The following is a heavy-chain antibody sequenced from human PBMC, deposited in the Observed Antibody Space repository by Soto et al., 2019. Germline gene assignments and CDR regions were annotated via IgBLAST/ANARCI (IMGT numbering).Heavy chain of an antibody. CDR2: IYHSGST. D-gene: IGHD5-18*01. CDR1: GGSISSGGYS. Sequence: PSETLSLTCAVSGGSISSGGYSWSWIRQPPGKGLEWIGYIYHSGSTYYNPSLKSRVTISVDRSKNQFSLKLCSVTAADTAVYYCARAMDTAMVAFDYWGQGTLVTVSS. V-gene: IGHV4-30-2*01. J-gene: IGHJ4*02. CDR3: ARAMDTAMVAFDY.